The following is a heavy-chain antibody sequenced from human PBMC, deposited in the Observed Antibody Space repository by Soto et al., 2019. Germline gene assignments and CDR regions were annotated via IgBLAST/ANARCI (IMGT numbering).Heavy chain of an antibody. J-gene: IGHJ3*01. CDR2: ISASGGKT. Sequence: EVQLLESGGGLVQPGGSLRLSCAASGFSFSTNAMSWVRQAPGKGLEWVSGISASGGKTYYTDSLKGRFTISRDNSKNTLYLQMNSLRAGDTAVYYCAKDFYSTSYSTSSFSAFDFWGQGTVVTVSS. V-gene: IGHV3-23*01. CDR1: GFSFSTNA. CDR3: AKDFYSTSYSTSSFSAFDF. D-gene: IGHD6-6*01.